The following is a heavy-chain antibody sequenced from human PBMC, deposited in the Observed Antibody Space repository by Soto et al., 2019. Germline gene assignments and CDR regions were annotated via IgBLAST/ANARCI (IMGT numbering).Heavy chain of an antibody. CDR1: GFTFSSYG. CDR3: ARHISSGTYSL. Sequence: PGGSLRLSCAASGFTFSSYGMHWVRQAPGKGLEWVAVIWYDGSNKYYADSVKGRFTISRDNSTSTAYLELRSLRSDDSAVYYCARHISSGTYSLWVQGTLVTVSS. V-gene: IGHV3-33*01. D-gene: IGHD3-10*01. J-gene: IGHJ4*02. CDR2: IWYDGSNK.